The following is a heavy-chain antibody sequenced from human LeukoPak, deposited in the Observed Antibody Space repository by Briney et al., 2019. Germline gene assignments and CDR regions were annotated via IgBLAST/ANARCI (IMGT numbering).Heavy chain of an antibody. V-gene: IGHV2-70*11. Sequence: SGPALVKPTQTLTLTCTFSGFSLSTSGMSVCWIRQPPGKALEWLARIDWDDDKSYSTSLKTRLTISKDTSKNQVVLTMTNMDPVDTATYYCARMGGSSWTGTSYYFGMDVWGQGTTVTVSS. CDR3: ARMGGSSWTGTSYYFGMDV. D-gene: IGHD6-13*01. CDR1: GFSLSTSGMS. CDR2: IDWDDDK. J-gene: IGHJ6*02.